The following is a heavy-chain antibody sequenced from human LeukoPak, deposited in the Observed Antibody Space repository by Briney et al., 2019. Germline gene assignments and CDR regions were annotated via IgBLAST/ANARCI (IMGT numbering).Heavy chain of an antibody. CDR1: GFTFSSYA. CDR2: ISYDGSNK. J-gene: IGHJ4*02. CDR3: AREDSSGSFDY. Sequence: TGGSLRLSCAASGFTFSSYAMHWVRQAPGKGLEWVAVISYDGSNKYYADSVKGRFTISRDNSKNTLYLQMNSLRAEDTAVYYCAREDSSGSFDYWGPGTLVTVSS. V-gene: IGHV3-30-3*01. D-gene: IGHD3-22*01.